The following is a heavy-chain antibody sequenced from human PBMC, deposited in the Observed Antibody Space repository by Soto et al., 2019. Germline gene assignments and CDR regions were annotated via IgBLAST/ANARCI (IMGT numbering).Heavy chain of an antibody. CDR3: AKSPNFYCSSYHCYKYYFDY. CDR2: ISYDGSDK. J-gene: IGHJ4*02. V-gene: IGHV3-30*18. D-gene: IGHD2-2*01. Sequence: PGGSLRLCCAASGFTFNTFGMHWVRQAPGKGLEWVAVISYDGSDKYYSDSARGRFTISRDNSMNMLYLQMNSLRTEDTAVYYCAKSPNFYCSSYHCYKYYFDYWGQGTLVTVSS. CDR1: GFTFNTFG.